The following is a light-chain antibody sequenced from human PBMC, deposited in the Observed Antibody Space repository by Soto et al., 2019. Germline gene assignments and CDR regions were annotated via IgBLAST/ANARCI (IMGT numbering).Light chain of an antibody. Sequence: ELVLTQSPGTLSLSPGEIATLSCRASQRMSSNYLAWYQQKPGQAPRLLIYATSSRATGSPDRFSGSGSGTDFTLTISRLEPEDSAVYFCQQYGTAPPRYTFGQGTRLEIK. J-gene: IGKJ5*01. CDR3: QQYGTAPPRYT. CDR1: QRMSSNY. V-gene: IGKV3-20*01. CDR2: ATS.